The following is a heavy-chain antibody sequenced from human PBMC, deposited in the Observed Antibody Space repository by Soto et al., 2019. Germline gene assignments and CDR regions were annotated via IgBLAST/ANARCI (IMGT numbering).Heavy chain of an antibody. CDR2: ISSSTSTI. CDR3: ATDKGRPPLYT. CDR1: GSCCRSHN. J-gene: IGHJ5*02. D-gene: IGHD2-15*01. Sequence: PSDAASGSCCRSHNMNWVVQAPGKGLEWVSYISSSTSTIYYADSVKGRFTISRDNAKNSLYLQMNSLRAEDTAVYYCATDKGRPPLYTCGLGTLVIV. V-gene: IGHV3-48*01.